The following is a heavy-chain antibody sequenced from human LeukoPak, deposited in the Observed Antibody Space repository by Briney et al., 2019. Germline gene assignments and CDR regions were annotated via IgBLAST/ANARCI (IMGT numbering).Heavy chain of an antibody. J-gene: IGHJ4*02. D-gene: IGHD5-12*01. CDR1: GFTFDDYT. CDR3: AKDSGGRGYSGYGRKGFDY. V-gene: IGHV3-43*01. CDR2: ISWDGGST. Sequence: PGGSLRLSCAASGFTFDDYTMHWVRQAPGKGLEWVSLISWDGGSTYYADSVKGRFTISRDDSKNSLYLQMNSLRTEDTALYYCAKDSGGRGYSGYGRKGFDYWGQGTLVTVSS.